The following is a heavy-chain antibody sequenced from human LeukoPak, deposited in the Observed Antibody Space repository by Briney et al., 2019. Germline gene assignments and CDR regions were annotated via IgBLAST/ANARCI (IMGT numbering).Heavy chain of an antibody. CDR1: GGSISSSSYY. V-gene: IGHV4-39*01. J-gene: IGHJ4*02. D-gene: IGHD3-10*01. CDR3: ARQGYYGSGSYTRFDY. Sequence: SETLSLTCTVSGGSISSSSYYWGWIRQPPVKGLKWIGSIHDSGSTNYNPSLKSRVTISVDASKNQFSLKLSSVTAADTAVYYCARQGYYGSGSYTRFDYWGQGTLVTVSS. CDR2: IHDSGST.